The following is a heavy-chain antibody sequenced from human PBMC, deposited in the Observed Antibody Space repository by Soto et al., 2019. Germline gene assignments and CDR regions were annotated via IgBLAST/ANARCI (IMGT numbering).Heavy chain of an antibody. J-gene: IGHJ6*02. Sequence: SETLSLTCGVSGGPVSGDDLYWSWIRHLPGKGLEWIANVYHTGTTYYNPSLKSRVSMSVDTSQNQFSLILASVTAADTAVYYCARALVTDYNSRDYHYYFAMDVWAQGTSVTVSS. CDR3: ARALVTDYNSRDYHYYFAMDV. CDR1: GGPVSGDDLY. V-gene: IGHV4-31*02. D-gene: IGHD3-22*01. CDR2: VYHTGTT.